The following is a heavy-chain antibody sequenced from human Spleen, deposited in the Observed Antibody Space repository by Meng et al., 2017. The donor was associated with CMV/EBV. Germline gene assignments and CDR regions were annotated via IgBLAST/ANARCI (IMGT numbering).Heavy chain of an antibody. CDR1: GGTFISYT. Sequence: SVKVSCKASGGTFISYTITWVRQAPGQGLEWMGRIIPILGVANYAQKFQGRVTMTRDTSTSTVYMELSSLRSEDTAVYYCAREMGDSSGQEAFDIWGQGTMVTVSS. CDR3: AREMGDSSGQEAFDI. CDR2: IIPILGVA. D-gene: IGHD3-22*01. J-gene: IGHJ3*02. V-gene: IGHV1-69*04.